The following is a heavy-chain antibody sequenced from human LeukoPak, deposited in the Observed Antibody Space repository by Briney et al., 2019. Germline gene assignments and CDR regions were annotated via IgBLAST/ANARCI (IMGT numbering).Heavy chain of an antibody. Sequence: PGRSLRLSCPASGFTFDDYAMHWVRQAPGKGLEWVSGISWNSGSIGYADSVKGRFTISRDNAKNSLYLQMNSLRAEDMALYYCAKSRFYYDSSGPFDYWGQGTLVTVSS. J-gene: IGHJ4*02. CDR1: GFTFDDYA. D-gene: IGHD3-22*01. CDR3: AKSRFYYDSSGPFDY. V-gene: IGHV3-9*03. CDR2: ISWNSGSI.